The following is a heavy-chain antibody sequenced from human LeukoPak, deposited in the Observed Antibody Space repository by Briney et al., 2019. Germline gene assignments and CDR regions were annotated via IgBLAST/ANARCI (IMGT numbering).Heavy chain of an antibody. CDR2: IYYSGST. D-gene: IGHD1-14*01. V-gene: IGHV4-30-4*08. CDR3: AREGNRLV. J-gene: IGHJ4*02. Sequence: SETLSLTXTVSGGSISSGDYYWSWIRQPPGKGLEWIGYIYYSGSTYYNPSLKSRVTISVDTSKNQFSLKPSSVTAADTAVYYCAREGNRLVWGQGTLVTVSS. CDR1: GGSISSGDYY.